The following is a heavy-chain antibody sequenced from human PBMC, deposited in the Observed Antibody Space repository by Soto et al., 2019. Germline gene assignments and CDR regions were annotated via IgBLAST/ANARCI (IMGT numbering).Heavy chain of an antibody. D-gene: IGHD5-18*01. V-gene: IGHV4-61*08. CDR1: GGSISSGDYY. Sequence: TSETLSLTCTVSGGSISSGDYYWSWVRQSPGKGLECIGFIYYSGSTIYNPSLKSRVTMSVDTSKNQFSLKLSSVTAADTAVYYCARGYGRNFDYWGQGTLVTVS. CDR3: ARGYGRNFDY. J-gene: IGHJ4*02. CDR2: IYYSGST.